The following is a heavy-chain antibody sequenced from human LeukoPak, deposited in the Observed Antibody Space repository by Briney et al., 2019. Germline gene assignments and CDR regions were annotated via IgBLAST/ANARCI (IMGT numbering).Heavy chain of an antibody. CDR1: GGSISSYY. J-gene: IGHJ4*02. CDR3: ARATPYSSSWDGFDY. D-gene: IGHD6-13*01. CDR2: IYYSGST. Sequence: SETLSLTCTVSGGSISSYYWSWVRQPPGKGLEWIAYIYYSGSTNYNPSLKSRVTISVDTSKNQFSLKLSSVTAADTAVYYCARATPYSSSWDGFDYWGQGTLVTVSS. V-gene: IGHV4-59*01.